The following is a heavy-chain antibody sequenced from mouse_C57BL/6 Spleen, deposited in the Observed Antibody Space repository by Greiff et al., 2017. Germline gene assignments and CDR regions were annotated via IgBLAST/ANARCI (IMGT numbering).Heavy chain of an antibody. J-gene: IGHJ3*01. V-gene: IGHV1-82*01. D-gene: IGHD1-1*01. CDR1: GYAFSSSW. CDR2: IYPGDGDT. Sequence: QVQLQQSGPELVKPGASVKISCKASGYAFSSSWMNWVKQRPGKGLEWIGRIYPGDGDTNYNGKVKGKATLTADKSSSPAYMQLSSLTSEDSAVYFCAIYYYGSSYPYWGQGTLVTVSA. CDR3: AIYYYGSSYPY.